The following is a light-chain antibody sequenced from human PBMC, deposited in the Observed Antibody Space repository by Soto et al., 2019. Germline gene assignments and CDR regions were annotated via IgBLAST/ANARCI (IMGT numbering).Light chain of an antibody. V-gene: IGLV2-23*01. CDR3: CTYALGSTLV. CDR2: EGT. J-gene: IGLJ2*01. Sequence: QSALTQPASVSGSPGQSITISCTGTSSDVGSYNLVSWYEHHPGKAPQLIIYEGTKRPSGVSSRFSGSKSGNTASLTISGLQAEDEADYYCCTYALGSTLVFGGGTKVTVL. CDR1: SSDVGSYNL.